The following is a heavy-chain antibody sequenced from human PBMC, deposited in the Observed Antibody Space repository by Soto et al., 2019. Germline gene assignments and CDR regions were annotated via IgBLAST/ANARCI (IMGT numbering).Heavy chain of an antibody. D-gene: IGHD1-26*01. J-gene: IGHJ6*02. CDR1: GFTFSSYG. CDR2: IWYDGSNK. V-gene: IGHV3-33*01. Sequence: QVQLVESGGGVVQPGRSLRLSCAASGFTFSSYGMHWVRQAPGKGLEWVAVIWYDGSNKYYADSVKGRFTISRDNSKNTLYLQMNSLRAEDTAVYYCARVVGATRKGLYGMDVWGQGTTVTVSS. CDR3: ARVVGATRKGLYGMDV.